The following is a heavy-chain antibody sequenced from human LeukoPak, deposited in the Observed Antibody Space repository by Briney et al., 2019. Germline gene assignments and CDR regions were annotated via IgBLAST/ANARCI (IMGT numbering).Heavy chain of an antibody. Sequence: SGGSLRLSCAASGFTFSSYEMNWVRQAPGKGLEWVSYISSSGSTIYYADSVKGRFTISRDNAKNSLYLQMNSLGAEDTAVYYCARSPSRDFDYWGQGTLVTVSS. CDR2: ISSSGSTI. CDR3: ARSPSRDFDY. J-gene: IGHJ4*02. V-gene: IGHV3-48*03. CDR1: GFTFSSYE.